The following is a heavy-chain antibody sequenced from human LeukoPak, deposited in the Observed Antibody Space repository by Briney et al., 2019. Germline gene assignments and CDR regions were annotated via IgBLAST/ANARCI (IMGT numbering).Heavy chain of an antibody. CDR1: GDSITGENYS. D-gene: IGHD6-13*01. CDR3: ARSNPGIAAAGTAVWFDP. J-gene: IGHJ5*02. CDR2: VHQSGTT. Sequence: SETLSLTCTVSGDSITGENYSWSWLRQPPEKRLEWIVYVHQSGTTFSNPSLQSRVTISLDTAKNQFSLNLNSVTAADTGVYYCARSNPGIAAAGTAVWFDPWGQGTLVTVSS. V-gene: IGHV4-30-4*07.